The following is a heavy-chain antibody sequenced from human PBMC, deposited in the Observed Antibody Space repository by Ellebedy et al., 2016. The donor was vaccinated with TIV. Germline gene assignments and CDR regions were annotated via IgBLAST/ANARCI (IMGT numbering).Heavy chain of an antibody. V-gene: IGHV3-21*01. J-gene: IGHJ4*02. CDR1: GFTFSSYS. D-gene: IGHD3-16*02. CDR2: ISSSSNSI. CDR3: ARQNAERYYDYVWGSYRSLPT. Sequence: GESLKISCAASGFTFSSYSVNWVRQAPGKGLEWVSSISSSSNSIYYADSVKGRFTISRDNAKNSLYLQMNSLRAEDTAVYYCARQNAERYYDYVWGSYRSLPTWGQGTLVTVSS.